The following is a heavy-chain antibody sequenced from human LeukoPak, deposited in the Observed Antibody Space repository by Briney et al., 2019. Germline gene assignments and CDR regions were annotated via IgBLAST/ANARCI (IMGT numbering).Heavy chain of an antibody. V-gene: IGHV3-7*01. J-gene: IGHJ6*04. CDR1: GFTFSDYW. D-gene: IGHD3-10*02. CDR3: AELGITMIGGV. Sequence: PGGSLRLSCAASGFTFSDYWMSWVRQAPGQGLEWVANIKQDGSEKYYLDSVKGRFTISRDNAKNSLYLQMNSLRAEDTAVYYCAELGITMIGGVWGKGTTVTISS. CDR2: IKQDGSEK.